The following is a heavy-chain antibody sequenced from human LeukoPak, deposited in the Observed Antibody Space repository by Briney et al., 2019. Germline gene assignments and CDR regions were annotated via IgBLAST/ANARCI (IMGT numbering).Heavy chain of an antibody. V-gene: IGHV1-46*01. Sequence: GSSVKVSCKASGYTFTRNYIHWVRQAPGQGLEWMGIINPSGGSTNYAQKFQGRVTMTRDTSTSTVYMELSSLRSEDTAVYCCARAGGIYFDYWGQGTLVTVSS. CDR2: INPSGGST. CDR1: GYTFTRNY. CDR3: ARAGGIYFDY. J-gene: IGHJ4*02. D-gene: IGHD3-16*01.